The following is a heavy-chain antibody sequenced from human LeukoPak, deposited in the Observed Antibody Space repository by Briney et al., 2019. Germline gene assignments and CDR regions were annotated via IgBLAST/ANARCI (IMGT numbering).Heavy chain of an antibody. CDR3: ARVDCSTSCYRSWFDP. Sequence: SVKVSCKASGGTFSSYAISWLRQAPGHGLEWMGGIIPIFGTANYAQKFQGRVTITTDESTSTAYMELSSLRSEDTAVYYCARVDCSTSCYRSWFDPWGQGTLVTVSS. CDR1: GGTFSSYA. CDR2: IIPIFGTA. V-gene: IGHV1-69*05. D-gene: IGHD2-2*01. J-gene: IGHJ5*02.